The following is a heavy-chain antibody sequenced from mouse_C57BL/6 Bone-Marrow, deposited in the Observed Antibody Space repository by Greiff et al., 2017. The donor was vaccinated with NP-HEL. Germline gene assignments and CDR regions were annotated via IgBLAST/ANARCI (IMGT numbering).Heavy chain of an antibody. V-gene: IGHV5-4*03. CDR3: ARGGVRCYWYFDV. D-gene: IGHD2-13*01. CDR2: ISDGGSYT. J-gene: IGHJ1*03. CDR1: GFTFSSYA. Sequence: EVMLVESGGGLVKPGGSLKLSCAASGFTFSSYAMSWVRQTPEKRLEWVATISDGGSYTYYPDNVKGRFTISRDNAKNNLYLQMSHLKSEDTAMYYCARGGVRCYWYFDVWGTGTTVTVSS.